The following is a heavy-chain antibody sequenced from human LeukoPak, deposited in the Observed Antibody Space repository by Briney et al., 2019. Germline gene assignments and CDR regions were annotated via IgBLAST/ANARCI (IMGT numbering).Heavy chain of an antibody. CDR3: ARKGYNYYDSIDI. V-gene: IGHV5-51*01. D-gene: IGHD3-22*01. Sequence: GESLKISCKGSGDSFTTYWIGWVRQMPGKGLEWMGIIYPGDSDTRYSPSFQGQVTISADKSINTAYLQWRSLKASDTAMYYCARKGYNYYDSIDIWGQGTMVTVSS. J-gene: IGHJ3*02. CDR1: GDSFTTYW. CDR2: IYPGDSDT.